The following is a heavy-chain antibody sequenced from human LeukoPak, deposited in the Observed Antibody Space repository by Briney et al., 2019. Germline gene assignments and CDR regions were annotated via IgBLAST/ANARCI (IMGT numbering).Heavy chain of an antibody. Sequence: GGSLRLSCAASGFXFSNYWIHWFRQAPGKGLVWVSHINSDGRSTTYADSVKGRITIYRDNAKNTLYLQMNSLRAEDTAVYYCVRDRSGSSSVYWGQGTLVTVSS. J-gene: IGHJ4*02. CDR3: VRDRSGSSSVY. CDR2: INSDGRST. D-gene: IGHD6-6*01. CDR1: GFXFSNYW. V-gene: IGHV3-74*01.